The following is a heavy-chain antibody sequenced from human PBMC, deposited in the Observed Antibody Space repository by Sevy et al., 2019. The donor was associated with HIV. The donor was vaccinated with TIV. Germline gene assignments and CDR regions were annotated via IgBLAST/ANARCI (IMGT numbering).Heavy chain of an antibody. CDR2: IYNSGSS. V-gene: IGHV4-59*01. Sequence: SETLSLTCSVSGGSISSYYWSWIRQPPGKGLEWIGYIYNSGSSNYNPSLNSRVTISVDTSKNQFSLKLSSVTAADTAVYYCARAGGAKDYGMAVWGQGTTVTVSS. J-gene: IGHJ6*02. CDR1: GGSISSYY. D-gene: IGHD3-10*01. CDR3: ARAGGAKDYGMAV.